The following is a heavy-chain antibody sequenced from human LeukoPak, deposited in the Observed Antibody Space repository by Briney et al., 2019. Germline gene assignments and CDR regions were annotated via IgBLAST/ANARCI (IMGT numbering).Heavy chain of an antibody. CDR3: AREKYYYDSGGSIRFDY. J-gene: IGHJ4*02. CDR2: IYTSGST. Sequence: SETLSLTCTVSGGSISSYYWSWIRQPAGKGLEWIGRIYTSGSTNYNPSPKRRVTISLDTSKNQFSLKLSSVPAANTAVYYCAREKYYYDSGGSIRFDYWGQGTLVTVSS. V-gene: IGHV4-4*07. D-gene: IGHD3-22*01. CDR1: GGSISSYY.